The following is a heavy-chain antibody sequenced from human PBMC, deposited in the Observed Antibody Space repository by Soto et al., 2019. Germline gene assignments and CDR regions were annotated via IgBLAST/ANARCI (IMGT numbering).Heavy chain of an antibody. CDR2: IYYSGST. V-gene: IGHV4-39*02. CDR3: ARDYLVVPHRVIDY. Sequence: ASQTLRLSWSVAGGPRDNIGCCRGWIHPPPGKGLEWIGSIYYSGSTYYSPSLKSRVTISVDTSKNQFSLKLSSVTAADTAVYYCARDYLVVPHRVIDYWGQGTLVTVSS. CDR1: GGPRDNIGCC. J-gene: IGHJ4*02. D-gene: IGHD2-2*01.